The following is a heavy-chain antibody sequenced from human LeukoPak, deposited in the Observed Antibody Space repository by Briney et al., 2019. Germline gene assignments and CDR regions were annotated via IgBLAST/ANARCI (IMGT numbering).Heavy chain of an antibody. D-gene: IGHD3-10*01. CDR1: GFTFSSYA. V-gene: IGHV3-30*04. CDR2: ISYDGSNK. J-gene: IGHJ5*02. Sequence: GGSLRLSCAASGFTFSSYAMHWVRQAPGKGLEWVAVISYDGSNKYYADSAKGRFTISRDNSKNTLYLQMNSLRAEDTAVYYCARDGYYYAEEFDPWGQGTLVTVSS. CDR3: ARDGYYYAEEFDP.